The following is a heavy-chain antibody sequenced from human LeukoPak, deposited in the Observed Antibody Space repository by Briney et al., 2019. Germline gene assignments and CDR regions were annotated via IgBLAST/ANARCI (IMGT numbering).Heavy chain of an antibody. Sequence: GGSLRLSCAASGFTFSSYSMNWVRQAPGKGLEWVSYISSSSSTIYYADSVKGRFTLSRDNAKNSLYLQVSSLTAEDTAVYYCASGRDIEVAGPGGYFDHWGQGTLVTVSS. CDR2: ISSSSSTI. CDR3: ASGRDIEVAGPGGYFDH. CDR1: GFTFSSYS. V-gene: IGHV3-48*04. J-gene: IGHJ4*02. D-gene: IGHD6-19*01.